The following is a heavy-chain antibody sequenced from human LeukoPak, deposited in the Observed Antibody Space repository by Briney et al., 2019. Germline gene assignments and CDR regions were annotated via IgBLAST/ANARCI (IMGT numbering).Heavy chain of an antibody. CDR3: ARRAPGGYIPVTGGNWFDP. CDR2: IYYSGST. CDR1: GGSISSYY. Sequence: SETLSLTCTVSGGSISSYYWSWIRQPPGKGLEWIGYIYYSGSTNYNPSLTSRATISADTSKNQFSPKLSSVTAADTAVYYCARRAPGGYIPVTGGNWFDPWGQGTLVTVSS. D-gene: IGHD6-19*01. V-gene: IGHV4-59*08. J-gene: IGHJ5*02.